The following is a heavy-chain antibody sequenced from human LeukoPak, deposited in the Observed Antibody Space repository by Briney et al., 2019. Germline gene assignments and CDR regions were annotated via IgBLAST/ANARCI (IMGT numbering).Heavy chain of an antibody. Sequence: SETLSLTCAVYGGSFSGYYWSWIRQPPGEGLEWTGEINHSGSTNYNPSLKSRVTISVDTSKNQFSLKLSSVTAADTAVYYCARVAGRPFDYWGQGTLVTVSS. D-gene: IGHD6-19*01. CDR3: ARVAGRPFDY. CDR1: GGSFSGYY. CDR2: INHSGST. V-gene: IGHV4-34*01. J-gene: IGHJ4*02.